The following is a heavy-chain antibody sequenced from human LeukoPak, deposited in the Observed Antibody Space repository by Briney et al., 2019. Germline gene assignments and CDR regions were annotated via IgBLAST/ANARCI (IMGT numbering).Heavy chain of an antibody. Sequence: SETLSLTCAVYGGSFSGYYWSWIRQPPGKGLEWIGEINHSGSTNYNPSLKSRVTISVDTSKNQFSLKLSSVTAADTAVYYCARGARYYSNYPLYYYYYMDVWGKGTTVTVSS. CDR1: GGSFSGYY. J-gene: IGHJ6*03. D-gene: IGHD4-11*01. V-gene: IGHV4-34*01. CDR2: INHSGST. CDR3: ARGARYYSNYPLYYYYYMDV.